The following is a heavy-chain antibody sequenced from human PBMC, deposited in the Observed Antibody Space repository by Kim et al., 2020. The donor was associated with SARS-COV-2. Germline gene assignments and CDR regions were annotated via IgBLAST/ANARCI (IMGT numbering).Heavy chain of an antibody. Sequence: GGSLRLSCAASGFTFSSYAMHWVRQAPGKGLEWVAVISYDGSNKYYADSVKGRFTISRDNSKNTLYLQMNSLRAEDTAVYYCARGEWWFDPSGQGTLVT. V-gene: IGHV3-30-3*01. CDR1: GFTFSSYA. D-gene: IGHD2-8*01. CDR3: ARGEWWFDP. CDR2: ISYDGSNK. J-gene: IGHJ5*02.